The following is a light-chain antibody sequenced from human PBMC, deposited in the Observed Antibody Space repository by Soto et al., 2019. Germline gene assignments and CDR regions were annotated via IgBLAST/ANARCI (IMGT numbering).Light chain of an antibody. J-gene: IGLJ2*01. V-gene: IGLV7-43*01. CDR1: TGAVTSGYY. CDR3: LLYYGGAVV. Sequence: QAVGTQEPSLTVSPGGTVNINCASSTGAVTSGYYPNWLQQKHRQAPRTMIYKTSNKHSGTPARFSGSLLGDKAALTLSGVQPEDEAEYYCLLYYGGAVVFGGGTKLTVL. CDR2: KTS.